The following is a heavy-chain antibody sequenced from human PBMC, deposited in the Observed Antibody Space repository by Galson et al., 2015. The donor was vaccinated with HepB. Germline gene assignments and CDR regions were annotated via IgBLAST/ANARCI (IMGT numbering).Heavy chain of an antibody. CDR2: ISSSSSYI. J-gene: IGHJ3*02. V-gene: IGHV3-21*01. CDR1: GFTFSSYS. CDR3: ARDHRSRVGALSDAFDI. D-gene: IGHD1-26*01. Sequence: SLRLSCAASGFTFSSYSMNWVRQAPGKGLEWVSSISSSSSYIYYADSVKGRFTISRDNAKNSLYLQMNSLRAEDTAVYYCARDHRSRVGALSDAFDIWGQGTMVTVSS.